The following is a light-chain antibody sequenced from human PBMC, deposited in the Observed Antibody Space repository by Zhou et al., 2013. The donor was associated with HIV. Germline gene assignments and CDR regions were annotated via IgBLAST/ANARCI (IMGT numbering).Light chain of an antibody. Sequence: EIVMTQSPATLSVSPGERATLSCRASQSVSSNLAWYQQKPGQAPRLLIYGASTRATGIPARFSGSGSGTEFTLTISSLQSEDFAVYYCQQYNNWPRTFGQGYQARRSN. J-gene: IGKJ2*01. CDR2: GAS. CDR1: QSVSSN. CDR3: QQYNNWPRT. V-gene: IGKV3-15*01.